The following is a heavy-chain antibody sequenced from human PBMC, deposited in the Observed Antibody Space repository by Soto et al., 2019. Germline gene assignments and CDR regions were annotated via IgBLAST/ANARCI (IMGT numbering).Heavy chain of an antibody. CDR3: TTEERYGDYLKYYYGMDA. CDR1: GFTFSNAW. CDR2: TKSKTDGGTT. Sequence: GGSLRLSCAASGFTFSNAWMSWVRQAPGKGLESVGRTKSKTDGGTTVYAAPVKGRFTISRDDSKTTLYLQMNSLQTEDTAVNYCTTEERYGDYLKYYYGMDAWGQGTTVTVS. V-gene: IGHV3-15*01. D-gene: IGHD4-17*01. J-gene: IGHJ6*02.